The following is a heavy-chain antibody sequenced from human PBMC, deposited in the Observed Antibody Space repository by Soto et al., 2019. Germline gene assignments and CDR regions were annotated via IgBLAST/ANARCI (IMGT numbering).Heavy chain of an antibody. Sequence: GESLKISCKGSGYSFTSYWISWVRQMPGKGLEWMGRIDPSDSYTNYSPSFQGHVTISADKSISTAYLQWSSLKASDTAMYYCARLGGGIQLWLVSNIWGQGTMVTVSS. CDR1: GYSFTSYW. D-gene: IGHD5-18*01. J-gene: IGHJ3*02. CDR3: ARLGGGIQLWLVSNI. V-gene: IGHV5-10-1*01. CDR2: IDPSDSYT.